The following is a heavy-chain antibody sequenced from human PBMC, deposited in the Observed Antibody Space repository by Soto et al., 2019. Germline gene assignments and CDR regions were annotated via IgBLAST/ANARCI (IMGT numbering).Heavy chain of an antibody. J-gene: IGHJ4*02. Sequence: SETLSLTCAVSGGSSSSGGYSWSWIRQPPGKGLEWIGYIYHSGSTYYNPSLKSRVAISVDRSKNQFSLELSTLGSEDTSIYYCARSETDYSTFDYWGQGTLVTVSS. CDR1: GGSSSSGGYS. V-gene: IGHV4-30-2*02. D-gene: IGHD3-9*01. CDR2: IYHSGST. CDR3: ARSETDYSTFDY.